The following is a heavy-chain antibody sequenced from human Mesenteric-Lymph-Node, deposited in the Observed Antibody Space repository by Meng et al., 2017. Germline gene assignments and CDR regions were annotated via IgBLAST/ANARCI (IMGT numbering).Heavy chain of an antibody. D-gene: IGHD6-13*01. V-gene: IGHV1-2*06. Sequence: QVQLVQSGAEVQKPGASVKVSCKASGYTFTVYYMHWVRQAPGQGLEWMGRINPSSGGTNYAQKFQGRVTMTRDTSISTAYMELSRLRSDDTAVYYCAREEGPSSSWYVDYWGQGTLVTVSS. CDR1: GYTFTVYY. CDR3: AREEGPSSSWYVDY. J-gene: IGHJ4*02. CDR2: INPSSGGT.